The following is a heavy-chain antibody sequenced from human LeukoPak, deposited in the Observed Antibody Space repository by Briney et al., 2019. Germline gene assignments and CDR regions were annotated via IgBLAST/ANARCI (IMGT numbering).Heavy chain of an antibody. J-gene: IGHJ4*02. CDR2: ISERGGST. CDR1: GITLSNYG. D-gene: IGHD3-10*01. CDR3: AKRGIVIRAVIIIGFHKEAYYFDY. Sequence: GGSLRLSCAASGITLSNYGMSWVRQAPGKGLEWVSGISERGGSTNYADSVKGRFIISRDTSKNKVYLQMSSLRVEHTAVYFCAKRGIVIRAVIIIGFHKEAYYFDYWGQAILVTVSS. V-gene: IGHV3-23*01.